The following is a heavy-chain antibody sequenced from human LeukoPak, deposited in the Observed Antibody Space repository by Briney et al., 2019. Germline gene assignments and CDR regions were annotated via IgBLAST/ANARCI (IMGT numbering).Heavy chain of an antibody. V-gene: IGHV3-53*01. CDR1: GFTVSNNY. Sequence: GGSLRLSCAASGFTVSNNYMRWVRQAPGKGLEWVSLIYSGGSTYYADSVKGRFTISRDNSKNTLYLQMNSLRAEDTAVYYCAEASAMIVVVSKHFDYWGQGTLVTVSS. CDR3: AEASAMIVVVSKHFDY. CDR2: IYSGGST. D-gene: IGHD3-22*01. J-gene: IGHJ4*02.